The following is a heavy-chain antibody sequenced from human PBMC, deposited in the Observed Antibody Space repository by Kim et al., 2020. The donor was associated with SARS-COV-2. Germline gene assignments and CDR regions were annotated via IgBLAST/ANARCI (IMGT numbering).Heavy chain of an antibody. CDR3: ARTLYCSGDSCYKYFQH. D-gene: IGHD2-15*01. V-gene: IGHV3-48*03. J-gene: IGHJ1*01. Sequence: VQGRYTISRDNAKNSLYLQMNSLRAEDTAFYYCARTLYCSGDSCYKYFQHWGQGTLVTVSS.